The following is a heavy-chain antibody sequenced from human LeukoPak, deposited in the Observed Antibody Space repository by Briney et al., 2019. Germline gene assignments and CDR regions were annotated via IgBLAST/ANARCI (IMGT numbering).Heavy chain of an antibody. D-gene: IGHD6-13*01. CDR3: ARVLAAAGNNWFDP. J-gene: IGHJ5*02. CDR2: IYDSGST. CDR1: GYSISSGYY. V-gene: IGHV4-38-2*02. Sequence: SETLSLTCTVSGYSISSGYYWGWIRQPPGKGLEWIGSIYDSGSTYYNPSLKSRVTISVDTSKNQFSLKLSSVTAADTAVYYCARVLAAAGNNWFDPWGQGTLVTVSS.